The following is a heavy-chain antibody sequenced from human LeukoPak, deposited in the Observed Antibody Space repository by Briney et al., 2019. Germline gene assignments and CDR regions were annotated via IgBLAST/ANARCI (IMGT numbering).Heavy chain of an antibody. D-gene: IGHD2-2*01. V-gene: IGHV3-7*01. CDR3: ARDRHIVVVPAAISNMYYFDY. Sequence: PGGSLRLSCAASGFTFSSYWMSWVRQAPGKGLEWVANIKQDGSEKYYVDSVKGRFTISRDNAKNSLYLQMNSLRAEDTAVYYCARDRHIVVVPAAISNMYYFDYWGQGTLVTVSS. CDR1: GFTFSSYW. CDR2: IKQDGSEK. J-gene: IGHJ4*02.